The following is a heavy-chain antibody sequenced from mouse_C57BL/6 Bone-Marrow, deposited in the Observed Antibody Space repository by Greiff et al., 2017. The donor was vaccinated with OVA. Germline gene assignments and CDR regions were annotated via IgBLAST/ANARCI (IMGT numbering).Heavy chain of an antibody. Sequence: QVQLQQPGAELVMPGASVKLSCKASGYTFTRYWMHWVKQRPGQGLEWIGEIDPADSYTNYNQKFKGKSTLTVDKSSSTAYMQLSSLTSEDSAVYYCASTRFYFDFWGQGTTLTVSS. V-gene: IGHV1-69*01. CDR1: GYTFTRYW. J-gene: IGHJ2*01. CDR2: IDPADSYT. CDR3: ASTRFYFDF.